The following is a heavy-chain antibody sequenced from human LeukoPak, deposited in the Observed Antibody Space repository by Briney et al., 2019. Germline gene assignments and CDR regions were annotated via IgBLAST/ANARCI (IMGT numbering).Heavy chain of an antibody. CDR1: GFTFSSYN. J-gene: IGHJ4*02. D-gene: IGHD3-10*01. CDR2: ITSGSSYI. V-gene: IGHV3-21*04. CDR3: AKLITMVRGIDY. Sequence: GGSLRLSCAASGFTFSSYNMNWVRQAPGKGLEWVSSITSGSSYIYYADSVKGRFTISRDNSKNTLYLQMNSLRAEDTAVYYCAKLITMVRGIDYWGQGTLVTVSS.